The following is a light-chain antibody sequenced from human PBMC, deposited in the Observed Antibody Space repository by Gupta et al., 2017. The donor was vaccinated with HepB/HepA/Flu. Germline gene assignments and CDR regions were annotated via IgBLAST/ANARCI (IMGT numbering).Light chain of an antibody. CDR3: QKYNSAPQT. J-gene: IGKJ1*01. Sequence: DIQMTQSPSSLSASVGDRVTITCRASQDISNYLAWFQQKPGKVPKLLIYAVSILPSGVPFRFRGSGSGTDFTLTITSLQPEDVATYYCQKYNSAPQTFGQGTKVEIK. CDR2: AVS. V-gene: IGKV1-27*01. CDR1: QDISNY.